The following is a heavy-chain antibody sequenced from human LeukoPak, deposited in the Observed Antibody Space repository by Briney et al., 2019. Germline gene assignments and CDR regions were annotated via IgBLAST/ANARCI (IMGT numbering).Heavy chain of an antibody. D-gene: IGHD5-24*01. Sequence: ASVKVSCKASGYTFTGYYMHWVRQAPGQGLEWMGWINTNTGNPTYAQGFTGRFVFSLDTSVSTAYLQISSLKAEDTAVYYCARPLRDGYKYWYFDLWGRGTLVTVSS. CDR1: GYTFTGYY. J-gene: IGHJ2*01. CDR3: ARPLRDGYKYWYFDL. V-gene: IGHV7-4-1*02. CDR2: INTNTGNP.